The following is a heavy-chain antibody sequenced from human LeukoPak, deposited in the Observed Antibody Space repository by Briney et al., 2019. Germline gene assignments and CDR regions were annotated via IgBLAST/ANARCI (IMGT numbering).Heavy chain of an antibody. V-gene: IGHV3-21*01. CDR2: ISSSSSYI. J-gene: IGHJ4*02. D-gene: IGHD2-15*01. Sequence: PGGSLRLSCAASGFTFSSYSMNWVRQAPGKGLEWVSSISSSSSYIYYADSVKGRFTISRDNAKNSLYLQMNSLRAEDTAVYYCARDRRLYVGGGSCYSDYWGQGTLVTVPS. CDR3: ARDRRLYVGGGSCYSDY. CDR1: GFTFSSYS.